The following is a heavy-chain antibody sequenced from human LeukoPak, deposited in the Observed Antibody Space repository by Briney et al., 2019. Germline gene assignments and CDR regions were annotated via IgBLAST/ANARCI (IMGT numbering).Heavy chain of an antibody. V-gene: IGHV3-53*01. D-gene: IGHD1-26*01. CDR2: IYSGGST. CDR3: ARQNTPHGNFDY. J-gene: IGHJ4*02. Sequence: GGSLRLSCAASGFTVSSNYMSWVRQAPGKGLEWVSVIYSGGSTYYADSVKGRFTISRDNSKNTLYLQMNSLRAEDTAVYYCARQNTPHGNFDYWGQGTLVTVSS. CDR1: GFTVSSNY.